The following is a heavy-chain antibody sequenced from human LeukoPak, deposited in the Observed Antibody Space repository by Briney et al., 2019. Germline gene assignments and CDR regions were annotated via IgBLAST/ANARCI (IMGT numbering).Heavy chain of an antibody. J-gene: IGHJ4*02. D-gene: IGHD3-22*01. CDR1: RDTLREVY. CDR3: ATSPASYDASGYWFDN. Sequence: ASVKVSCKLSRDTLREVYMHWVRQAPGRGLEWVGGFDPENVETVYPQNLQDRVTLTEDRSTDTAYLEVRSLTSEDTAVYYCATSPASYDASGYWFDNWGQGTLVTVSS. V-gene: IGHV1-24*01. CDR2: FDPENVET.